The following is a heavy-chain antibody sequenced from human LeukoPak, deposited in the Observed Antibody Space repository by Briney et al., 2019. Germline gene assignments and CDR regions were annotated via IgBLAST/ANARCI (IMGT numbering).Heavy chain of an antibody. Sequence: ASVKVSCKASGYTFTGYYINWVRQAPGQAPEWVGWVNPNTGGTRYAQKFQGRVAMTRDTSITTAFMELRGLTFDDTAVFYCVREAGPLDWGQGTLVTVSS. J-gene: IGHJ4*02. CDR2: VNPNTGGT. CDR1: GYTFTGYY. CDR3: VREAGPLD. V-gene: IGHV1-2*02.